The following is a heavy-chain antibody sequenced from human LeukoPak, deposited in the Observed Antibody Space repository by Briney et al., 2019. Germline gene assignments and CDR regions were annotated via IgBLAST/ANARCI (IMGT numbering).Heavy chain of an antibody. CDR1: GYSFSNYD. CDR3: ARDQREWELLLPQY. Sequence: ASVKVSCKPSGYSFSNYDINWVRLRQATGQGLEWMGVINPSGGSAHYAQKFQGRVIMIRDTSTNTVYMELSSLRSEDTALYYCARDQREWELLLPQYWGQGTLVTVSS. J-gene: IGHJ4*02. D-gene: IGHD1-26*01. CDR2: INPSGGSA. V-gene: IGHV1-46*01.